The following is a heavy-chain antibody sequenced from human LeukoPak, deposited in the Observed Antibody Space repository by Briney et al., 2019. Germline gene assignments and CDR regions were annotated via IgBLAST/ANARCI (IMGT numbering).Heavy chain of an antibody. CDR3: ARATAGYSSSDDVFDI. J-gene: IGHJ3*02. Sequence: ASVKVCCKAAGYSFTGYYMHWVRQAPAQGLDWMGLINPNSGGTNYAQKFQGSVTMTRDTSISPPYMELSRLRSDDTAVYYCARATAGYSSSDDVFDIWGQGTMATVSS. V-gene: IGHV1-2*02. D-gene: IGHD6-13*01. CDR1: GYSFTGYY. CDR2: INPNSGGT.